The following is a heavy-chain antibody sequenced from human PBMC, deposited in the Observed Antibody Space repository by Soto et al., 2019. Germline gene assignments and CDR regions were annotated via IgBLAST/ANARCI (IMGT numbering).Heavy chain of an antibody. CDR3: ARGRSKVLPYYQDRKDV. Sequence: GASVKVCCKASGYTFTNYAMHWLRQAPGQRLEWMGWINAGNGNTKYSQKFQGRVTITRDTSASTAYMELSSQRSEDTAVYYCARGRSKVLPYYQDRKDVCTQGTSVTVS. J-gene: IGHJ6*02. CDR2: INAGNGNT. V-gene: IGHV1-3*01. D-gene: IGHD1-26*01. CDR1: GYTFTNYA.